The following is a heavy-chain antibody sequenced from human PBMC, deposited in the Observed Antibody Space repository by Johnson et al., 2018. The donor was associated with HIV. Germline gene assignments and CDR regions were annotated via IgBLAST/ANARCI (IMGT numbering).Heavy chain of an antibody. D-gene: IGHD3-16*01. Sequence: QVQLLESGGGLVKPGGSLRLSCAASGFTFSDYYMSWIRQAPGKGLEWVSYISSSGSTIYYADSVKGRFTISRDNAKNSLYLQMNSLRAEDTAVYYCAKDLPRDQWGLDAFDIWGQGTMVTVSS. CDR2: ISSSGSTI. V-gene: IGHV3-11*01. CDR3: AKDLPRDQWGLDAFDI. CDR1: GFTFSDYY. J-gene: IGHJ3*02.